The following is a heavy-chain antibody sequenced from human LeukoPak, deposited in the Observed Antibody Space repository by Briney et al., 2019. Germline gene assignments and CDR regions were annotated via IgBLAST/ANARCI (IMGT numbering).Heavy chain of an antibody. CDR3: AKSGSIWYYFDY. Sequence: AGGSLRLSCAASGFTFSSYGMSWVRQAPGKGLEWVSAITNSGGSTEYADSVKGRFTISRDNSKNTLYLQMNSLRAEDTAVYYCAKSGSIWYYFDYWGQGTLVTVAS. J-gene: IGHJ4*02. V-gene: IGHV3-23*01. CDR1: GFTFSSYG. D-gene: IGHD6-13*01. CDR2: ITNSGGST.